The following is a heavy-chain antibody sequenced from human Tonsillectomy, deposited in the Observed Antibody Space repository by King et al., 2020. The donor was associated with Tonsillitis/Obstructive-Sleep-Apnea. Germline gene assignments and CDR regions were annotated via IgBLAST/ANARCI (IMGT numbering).Heavy chain of an antibody. D-gene: IGHD2-2*01. CDR3: ARDIRGYCSSTSCYEGAFDI. CDR2: INWNGGSI. Sequence: EVQLVESGGGVVRPGGSLRLSCAASGFTFDDYGMSWVRQAPGKGLEWVSGINWNGGSIGYADSVKGRLTISRDNAKNSLYLQMNSLRAEDTALYYCARDIRGYCSSTSCYEGAFDIWGQGTMVTVSS. J-gene: IGHJ3*02. V-gene: IGHV3-20*04. CDR1: GFTFDDYG.